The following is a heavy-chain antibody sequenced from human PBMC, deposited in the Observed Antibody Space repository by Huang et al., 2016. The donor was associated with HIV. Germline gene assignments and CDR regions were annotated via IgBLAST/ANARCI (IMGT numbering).Heavy chain of an antibody. D-gene: IGHD3-3*01. CDR3: ARHSDDFWSGYSYFDY. Sequence: QLQLQESGPGLVKPSETLSLTCPVSGGSISSSSYYWGWIRQPPGKGLEWIGSIHYSGSTYYNPSLKSRVTISVDTSKNQFSLKLSSVTAADTAVYYCARHSDDFWSGYSYFDYWGQGTLVPVSS. J-gene: IGHJ4*02. V-gene: IGHV4-39*01. CDR1: GGSISSSSYY. CDR2: IHYSGST.